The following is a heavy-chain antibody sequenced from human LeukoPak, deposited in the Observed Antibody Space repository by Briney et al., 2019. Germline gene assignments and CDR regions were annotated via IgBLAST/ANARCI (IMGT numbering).Heavy chain of an antibody. V-gene: IGHV3-30*02. Sequence: GGSLRLSCAASGFTFSSYGMHWVRQAPGKGLEWVAFIRYDGSNKYYADSVKGRFTISRDNSKNTLYLQMNSLRAEDTAVYYCAKKRALYSSSSFDYWGQGTLVTVSS. CDR2: IRYDGSNK. D-gene: IGHD6-13*01. CDR3: AKKRALYSSSSFDY. J-gene: IGHJ4*02. CDR1: GFTFSSYG.